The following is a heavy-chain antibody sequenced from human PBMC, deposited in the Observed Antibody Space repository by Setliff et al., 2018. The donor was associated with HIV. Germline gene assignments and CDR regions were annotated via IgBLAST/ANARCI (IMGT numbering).Heavy chain of an antibody. CDR1: GYSISRGYY. CDR2: IHQSGST. V-gene: IGHV4-38-2*02. CDR3: ARDLGSAYSYAQGRFDP. Sequence: PSETLSLTCSVSGYSISRGYYWGWIRQPPGKGLEWIGSIHQSGSTHYNSSLKSRVTMSVDTSKDKFSLKLSSVTAADTAVYYCARDLGSAYSYAQGRFDPWGQGTLVTVSS. D-gene: IGHD5-18*01. J-gene: IGHJ5*02.